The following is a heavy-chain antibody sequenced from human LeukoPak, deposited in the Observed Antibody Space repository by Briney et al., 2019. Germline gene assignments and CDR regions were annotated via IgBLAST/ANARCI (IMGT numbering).Heavy chain of an antibody. CDR2: MNPNSGNT. J-gene: IGHJ3*02. CDR3: AGGLASKRGAFDI. D-gene: IGHD3-10*01. Sequence: EASVKVSCKASGYTFTSYDINWVRQATGQGLEWMGWMNPNSGNTGYAQKFQGRVTMTRNTSISTAYMELSSLRSEDTAVYYCAGGLASKRGAFDIWGQGTMVTVSS. V-gene: IGHV1-8*01. CDR1: GYTFTSYD.